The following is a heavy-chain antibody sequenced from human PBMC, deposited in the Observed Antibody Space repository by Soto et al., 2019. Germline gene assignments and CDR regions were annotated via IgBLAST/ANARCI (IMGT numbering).Heavy chain of an antibody. CDR1: GGSISSYY. V-gene: IGHV4-4*07. J-gene: IGHJ6*02. CDR2: IDTSGTT. Sequence: SETLSLTCTVSGGSISSYYCSWIRQSAGKGLEWIGRIDTSGTTNYNPSLKSRVTMSVDASKNQFSLNLSSVTAADTAVYYCARGPRGYVYYHGMDVWGQGTPVTV. CDR3: ARGPRGYVYYHGMDV. D-gene: IGHD3-10*01.